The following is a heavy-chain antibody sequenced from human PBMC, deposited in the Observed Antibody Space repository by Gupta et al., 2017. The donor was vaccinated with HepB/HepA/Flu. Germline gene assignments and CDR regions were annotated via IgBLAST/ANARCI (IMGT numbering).Heavy chain of an antibody. D-gene: IGHD1-26*01. V-gene: IGHV3-30*18. CDR3: AKGESRSIVGVTDH. CDR1: GFTFSKYG. J-gene: IGHJ4*02. Sequence: ASGFTFSKYGMHWVRQAPGKGLEWVAVISHDGSNKYYADSVKGRITISRDNSKNTLFLQMNSLRAEDSAVYFCAKGESRSIVGVTDHWGQGALVTVSS. CDR2: ISHDGSNK.